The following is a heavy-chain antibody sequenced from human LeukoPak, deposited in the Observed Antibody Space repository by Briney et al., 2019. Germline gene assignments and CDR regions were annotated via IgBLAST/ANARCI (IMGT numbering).Heavy chain of an antibody. CDR2: INHSGST. CDR3: ARGSKWLRSNFDY. J-gene: IGHJ4*02. CDR1: GGSFSGYY. D-gene: IGHD5-12*01. V-gene: IGHV4-34*01. Sequence: SETLSLTCAVYGGSFSGYYWSWIRQPPGKGLEWIGEINHSGSTNYNPSLKSRVTISVDTSKNQFSLKLSSVTAADTAVYYCARGSKWLRSNFDYWGQGTLVTVSS.